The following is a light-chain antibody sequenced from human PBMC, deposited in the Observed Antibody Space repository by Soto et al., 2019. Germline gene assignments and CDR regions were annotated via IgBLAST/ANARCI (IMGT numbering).Light chain of an antibody. Sequence: DIQMTQSPSTLSASVGDRVTITCRASQSISNWLAWYQQKPGKAPKILIYKASSLESGVPSRFSGSGYGTEFTLTISSLQPDDFATYYCQQYESLYTFGQGTKLEIK. V-gene: IGKV1-5*03. J-gene: IGKJ2*01. CDR2: KAS. CDR1: QSISNW. CDR3: QQYESLYT.